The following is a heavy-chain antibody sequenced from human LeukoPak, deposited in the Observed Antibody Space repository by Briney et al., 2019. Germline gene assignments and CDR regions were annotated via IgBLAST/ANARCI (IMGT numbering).Heavy chain of an antibody. D-gene: IGHD3-22*01. J-gene: IGHJ5*02. CDR1: GFTFSSYA. CDR3: AREGYDSSGYYYA. V-gene: IGHV3-30*04. Sequence: GGSLRLSCAASGFTFSSYAMHWVRQAPGKGLEWVAVISYDGSNKYYADSVKGRFTISRDNSKNTLYLQMNSLRAEDTAVYYCAREGYDSSGYYYAWGQGTLVTVSP. CDR2: ISYDGSNK.